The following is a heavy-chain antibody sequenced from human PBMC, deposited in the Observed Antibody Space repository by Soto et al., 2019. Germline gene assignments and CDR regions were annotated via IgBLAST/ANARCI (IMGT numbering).Heavy chain of an antibody. CDR1: GFSLSTSGVG. V-gene: IGHV2-5*02. Sequence: GSGPTLVNPTQTLTPTCTFSGFSLSTSGVGVGWIRQPPGKALEWLALIYWDDDKRYSPSLKSRLTITKDTSKNQVVLTMTNMDPVDTATYYCAHTDCSGGSCYPNYFDYWGQGTLVTVSS. CDR2: IYWDDDK. J-gene: IGHJ4*02. CDR3: AHTDCSGGSCYPNYFDY. D-gene: IGHD2-15*01.